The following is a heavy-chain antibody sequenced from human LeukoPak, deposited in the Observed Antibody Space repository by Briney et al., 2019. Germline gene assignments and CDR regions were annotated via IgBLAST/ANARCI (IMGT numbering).Heavy chain of an antibody. Sequence: ASVKVSCKASGYTFTSYGISWVRQAPGQGLEWMGWISAYNGNTNYAQKLQGRVTMTTDTSTSTAYMELRSLRSDDTAVYYCARDYFTVVAAAPLNWFDPWGQGTLVTVSS. D-gene: IGHD2-15*01. J-gene: IGHJ5*02. CDR3: ARDYFTVVAAAPLNWFDP. CDR2: ISAYNGNT. V-gene: IGHV1-18*01. CDR1: GYTFTSYG.